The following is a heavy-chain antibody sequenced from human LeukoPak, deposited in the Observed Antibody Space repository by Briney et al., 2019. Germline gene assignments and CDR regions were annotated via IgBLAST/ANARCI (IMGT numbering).Heavy chain of an antibody. V-gene: IGHV7-4-1*02. CDR2: INTNTGNP. CDR3: ARDTPKYGDYAYYFDY. CDR1: GYTFTSYA. J-gene: IGHJ4*02. Sequence: ASVKVSCKASGYTFTSYAMNWVRQAPGQGLEWMGWINTNTGNPTYAQGFTGRFVFSLDTSVSTAYLQISSLKAEDAAVYYCARDTPKYGDYAYYFDYWGQGTLVTVSS. D-gene: IGHD4-17*01.